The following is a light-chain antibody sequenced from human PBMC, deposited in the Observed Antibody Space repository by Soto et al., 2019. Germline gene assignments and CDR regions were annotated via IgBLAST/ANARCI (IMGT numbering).Light chain of an antibody. CDR1: QSISSS. Sequence: DVQATQSPSTLSASVGDRVTITCRASQSISSSLAWYQQKPGKAPKLLIYDASSLESGVPSRFSGSGSGTEFTLTISSLQPADFATYYCQQYNNYPQTFGQGTKVDIK. J-gene: IGKJ1*01. CDR2: DAS. V-gene: IGKV1-5*01. CDR3: QQYNNYPQT.